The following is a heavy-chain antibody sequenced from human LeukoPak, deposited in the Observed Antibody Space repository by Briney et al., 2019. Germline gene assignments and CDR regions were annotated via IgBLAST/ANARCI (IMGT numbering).Heavy chain of an antibody. V-gene: IGHV1-2*02. Sequence: ASVKVSCKTSGYSFTDYYIHWVRQAPGQGLEWMGWINTKSGRTSSARKFQGRVTMTRDPSITTVFMDMAWLTSDDTAIYFCARADFIDAGPYLIGPWGQGTLVTVSS. CDR1: GYSFTDYY. D-gene: IGHD3-3*01. J-gene: IGHJ5*02. CDR2: INTKSGRT. CDR3: ARADFIDAGPYLIGP.